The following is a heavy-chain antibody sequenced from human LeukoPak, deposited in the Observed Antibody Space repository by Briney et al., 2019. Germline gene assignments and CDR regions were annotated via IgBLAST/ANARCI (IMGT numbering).Heavy chain of an antibody. V-gene: IGHV3-11*04. CDR1: GFTFSDYY. J-gene: IGHJ4*02. CDR2: ISSGGRTI. D-gene: IGHD3-22*01. Sequence: PGGSLRLSCAASGFTFSDYYMSWIRQAPGKGLEWVSYISSGGRTIYYADSVKGRFTMSRDNAKNSLYLQMNSLRAEDTAVFYCARSSSGYYNPNFDYWGQGTLVTVSS. CDR3: ARSSSGYYNPNFDY.